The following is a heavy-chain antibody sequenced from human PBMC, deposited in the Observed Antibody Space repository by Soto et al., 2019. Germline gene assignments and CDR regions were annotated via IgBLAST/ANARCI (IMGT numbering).Heavy chain of an antibody. CDR1: GFTFSTYT. CDR2: ISHDGSDK. V-gene: IGHV3-30*04. D-gene: IGHD5-18*01. J-gene: IGHJ4*02. CDR3: ARDPGSSYGPPDY. Sequence: PGGSLRLSCAASGFTFSTYTMHWVRQTPGKGLERVAVISHDGSDKYYADSVKGRFTISRDNSKNSLYLQMNSLRDEDTAVYYCARDPGSSYGPPDYWGQGTLVTVSS.